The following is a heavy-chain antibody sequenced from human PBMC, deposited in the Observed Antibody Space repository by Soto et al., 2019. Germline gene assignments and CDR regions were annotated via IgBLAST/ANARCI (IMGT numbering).Heavy chain of an antibody. Sequence: GGSLRLSCAASGFTFSSYGMHWVRQAPGKGLEWVAVISYDGSNKYYADSVKGRFTISRDNSKNTLYLQMNSLRAEDTAVYYCAKERGYSYGSAPKYYYGMDVWGQGTTVTVSS. V-gene: IGHV3-30*18. CDR1: GFTFSSYG. D-gene: IGHD5-18*01. CDR3: AKERGYSYGSAPKYYYGMDV. CDR2: ISYDGSNK. J-gene: IGHJ6*02.